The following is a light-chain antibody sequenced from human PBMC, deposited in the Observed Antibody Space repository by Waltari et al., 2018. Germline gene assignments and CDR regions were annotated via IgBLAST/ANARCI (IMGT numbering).Light chain of an antibody. CDR1: ALPTQS. CDR3: QSADSSGDYVV. Sequence: SYELTQSPSVSVSPGQTPRITCSGNALPTQSPYWYQQKPGQAPILVMFKDSERPSEIPERVSGSSSGTTVTLTISGVQAEDEADYYCQSADSSGDYVVFGGGTKLTVL. CDR2: KDS. V-gene: IGLV3-25*03. J-gene: IGLJ2*01.